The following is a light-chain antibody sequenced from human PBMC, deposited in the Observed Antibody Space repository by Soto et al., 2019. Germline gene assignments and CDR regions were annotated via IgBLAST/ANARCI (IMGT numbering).Light chain of an antibody. CDR2: QDT. Sequence: SYELTQPPSVSVSPGQKASITCSGAKLGDTYACWYQQKPGKSPVLVIYQDTKRPSGIPERFSGSNSGNTATLTISGTQAMAEADYYCQAWDRSIVFGGGTQLTVL. J-gene: IGLJ2*01. V-gene: IGLV3-1*01. CDR3: QAWDRSIV. CDR1: KLGDTY.